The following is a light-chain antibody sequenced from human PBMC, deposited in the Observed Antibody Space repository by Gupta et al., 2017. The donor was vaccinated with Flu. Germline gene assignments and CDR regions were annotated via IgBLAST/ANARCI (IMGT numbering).Light chain of an antibody. J-gene: IGLJ1*01. CDR2: EGS. V-gene: IGLV2-23*01. CDR3: CSYAGSSTSYV. CDR1: SSDVGSYNL. Sequence: QSALTQPAPVSGSPGQSITISCTGTSSDVGSYNLVSWYQQHPGKAPKLMIYEGSKRPSGVSNRFSGSKSGNTASLTISGLQAEDEADDYCCSYAGSSTSYVFGTGTKVTVL.